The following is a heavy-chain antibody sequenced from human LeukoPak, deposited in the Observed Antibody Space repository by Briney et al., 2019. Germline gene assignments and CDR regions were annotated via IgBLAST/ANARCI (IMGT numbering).Heavy chain of an antibody. J-gene: IGHJ5*02. CDR1: GFTFSGHW. CDR3: VRGEYNWNDLHL. V-gene: IGHV3-74*01. D-gene: IGHD1-20*01. Sequence: GGSLRLSCAASGFTFSGHWMHWVRQAPGKGLVWVSRINSDGSSTTYADSVKGRFTTSRDNAKNTLYLQMNSLRADDTAVYYCVRGEYNWNDLHLWGQGTLVTVSS. CDR2: INSDGSST.